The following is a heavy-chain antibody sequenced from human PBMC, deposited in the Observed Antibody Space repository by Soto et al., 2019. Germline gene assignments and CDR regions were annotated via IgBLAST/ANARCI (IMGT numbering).Heavy chain of an antibody. CDR1: GGSFSGYY. CDR3: ARGRTSGEMDV. D-gene: IGHD3-10*01. J-gene: IGHJ6*02. CDR2: INHSGST. V-gene: IGHV4-34*01. Sequence: SESLSLTCAVYGGSFSGYYWSWIRQPPGKGLEWIGEINHSGSTNYNPSFKSGVTISVETSKNQFSLKLRSVTAADTAVYYCARGRTSGEMDVWGQGTTVTVSS.